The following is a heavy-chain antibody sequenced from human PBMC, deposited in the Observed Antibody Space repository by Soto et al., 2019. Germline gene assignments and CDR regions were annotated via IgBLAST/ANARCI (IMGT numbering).Heavy chain of an antibody. J-gene: IGHJ4*02. Sequence: GASVKVSCKVSGYTLTELSMHWVRQAPGKGLEWMGGFDPEDGETIYAQKFQGRVTMTEDTSTDTAYMELSSLRSEDTAVYYCATFRGYCISTSCYEFDYWGQGTLVTVS. CDR1: GYTLTELS. V-gene: IGHV1-24*01. CDR3: ATFRGYCISTSCYEFDY. CDR2: FDPEDGET. D-gene: IGHD2-2*01.